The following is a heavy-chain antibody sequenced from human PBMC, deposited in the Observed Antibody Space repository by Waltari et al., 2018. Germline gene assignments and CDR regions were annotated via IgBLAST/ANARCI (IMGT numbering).Heavy chain of an antibody. D-gene: IGHD3-10*01. CDR2: IYYSGGT. V-gene: IGHV4-39*01. J-gene: IGHJ3*02. Sequence: QLQLQESGPGLVKPSETLSLTCTVSGGSISSSSYYWGWIRQPPGKGLEWIGSIYYSGGTYYNPSLKIRVTISVDTSKNQFSLKLSSVTAADTAVYYCARAGGLDAFDIWGQGTMVTVSS. CDR3: ARAGGLDAFDI. CDR1: GGSISSSSYY.